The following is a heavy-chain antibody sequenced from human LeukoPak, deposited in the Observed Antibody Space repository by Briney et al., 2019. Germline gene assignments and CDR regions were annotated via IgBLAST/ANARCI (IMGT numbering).Heavy chain of an antibody. CDR2: IKQDGTGK. D-gene: IGHD2-2*01. Sequence: PGGSLRLSCAASRFSFSSSWMSWVRQAPGKGLEWVANIKQDGTGKFYMDSVKGRFTISRDNAKNSLYLQMNSLRAEDTAVYYCAREKFEGAIGYCSSTSCYPRWPEFDYWGQGTLVTVSS. CDR3: AREKFEGAIGYCSSTSCYPRWPEFDY. V-gene: IGHV3-7*01. J-gene: IGHJ4*02. CDR1: RFSFSSSW.